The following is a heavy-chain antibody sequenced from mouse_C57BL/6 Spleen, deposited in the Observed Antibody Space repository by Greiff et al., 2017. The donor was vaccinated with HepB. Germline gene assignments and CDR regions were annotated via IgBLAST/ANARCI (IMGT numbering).Heavy chain of an antibody. CDR1: GYTFTSYW. D-gene: IGHD2-5*01. CDR3: ARGGHAYYSNPDY. J-gene: IGHJ2*01. Sequence: QVQLQQPGAELVKPGASVKLSCKASGYTFTSYWMHWVKQRPGQGLEWIGMIHPNSGSTNYNEKFKSKGTLTVDKSSSTVYMQLSSLTSEDSAVYYCARGGHAYYSNPDYWGQGTTLTVSS. CDR2: IHPNSGST. V-gene: IGHV1-64*01.